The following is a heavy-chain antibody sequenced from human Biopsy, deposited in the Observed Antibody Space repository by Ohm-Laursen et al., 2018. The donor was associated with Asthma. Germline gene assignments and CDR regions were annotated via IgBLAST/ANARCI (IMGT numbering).Heavy chain of an antibody. Sequence: SVKVSCKASGGTFSNYVSTWVRQAPGQALEWMGGILPILGTSNYAQKLQGRVTITADESTRTAYMELSSLRSEDTAVYYCATPPVGSISYFDSWGQGTLVAVSS. D-gene: IGHD1-26*01. CDR2: ILPILGTS. V-gene: IGHV1-69*13. CDR1: GGTFSNYV. CDR3: ATPPVGSISYFDS. J-gene: IGHJ4*02.